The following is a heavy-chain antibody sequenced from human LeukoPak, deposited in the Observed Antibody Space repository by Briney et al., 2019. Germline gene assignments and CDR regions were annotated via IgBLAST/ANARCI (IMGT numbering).Heavy chain of an antibody. CDR3: ATANCSSTSCRQTPYYYYGMDV. Sequence: ASVKVSCKASGYTFTSDDINWVRQATGQGLEWMGWMNPNSGNTGYAQKFQGRVTMTRDTSISTAYMELSSLRSEDTAVYYCATANCSSTSCRQTPYYYYGMDVWGQGTTVTVSS. CDR1: GYTFTSDD. J-gene: IGHJ6*02. CDR2: MNPNSGNT. D-gene: IGHD2-2*01. V-gene: IGHV1-8*01.